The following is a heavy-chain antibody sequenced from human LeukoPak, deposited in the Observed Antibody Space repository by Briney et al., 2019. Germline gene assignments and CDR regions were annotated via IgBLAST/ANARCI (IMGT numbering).Heavy chain of an antibody. CDR1: GYSLTGYY. Sequence: ASVKVSCKASGYSLTGYYMHWVRQAHGQGLEWMGWSIPNSGGTNYAKMFQSRVTMTRDASISTAYIELSRMRSDVTAGYDCATRMGEQLGGIFDSWGQGTLVTVSS. CDR3: ATRMGEQLGGIFDS. D-gene: IGHD6-6*01. CDR2: SIPNSGGT. V-gene: IGHV1-2*02. J-gene: IGHJ4*03.